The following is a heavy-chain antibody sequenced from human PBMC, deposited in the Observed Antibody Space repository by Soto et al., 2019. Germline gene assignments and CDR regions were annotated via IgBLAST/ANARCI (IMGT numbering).Heavy chain of an antibody. CDR2: TIPIFGTA. V-gene: IGHV1-69*05. J-gene: IGHJ6*02. Sequence: QVQLVQSGAEVKKPGSSVKVSCKASGGTFSSYAISWVRQAPGQGLEWMGGTIPIFGTADYAQKFQGRVTLTTDQXTSTAYVELSSLRSEDTAVYYCAKNPENYYYGMDVWGQGTTVTVSS. CDR3: AKNPENYYYGMDV. CDR1: GGTFSSYA.